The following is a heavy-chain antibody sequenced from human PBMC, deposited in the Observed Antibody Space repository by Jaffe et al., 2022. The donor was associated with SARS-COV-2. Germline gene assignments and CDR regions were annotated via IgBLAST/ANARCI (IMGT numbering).Heavy chain of an antibody. CDR2: IVPFLDIT. CDR3: ARGSLPGWNYIPFDF. CDR1: GGSFNNYA. J-gene: IGHJ4*02. Sequence: QVQPVQSGAEVKKPGSSVKVSCKASGGSFNNYAVSWVRQAPGQGLEWMGRIVPFLDITNYTQRFQGRVTITADKSTNTAYMELSGLRSDDTAVYYCARGSLPGWNYIPFDFWGPGTLVTVSA. V-gene: IGHV1-69*04. D-gene: IGHD1-7*01.